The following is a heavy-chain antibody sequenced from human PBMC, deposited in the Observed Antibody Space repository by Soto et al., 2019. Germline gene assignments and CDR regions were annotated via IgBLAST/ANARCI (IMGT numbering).Heavy chain of an antibody. J-gene: IGHJ4*02. CDR3: ARSWGYYFDY. Sequence: QVQLQESGPGLVKPSETLSLTCTVSGGSISSYYWSWIRQPPGKGLEWIGYIYYSGSTNYNPSLKTRVTISVDTSKNQFSLKLSSVTAADTAVYYCARSWGYYFDYWGQGTLVTVSS. V-gene: IGHV4-59*01. CDR1: GGSISSYY. D-gene: IGHD3-16*01. CDR2: IYYSGST.